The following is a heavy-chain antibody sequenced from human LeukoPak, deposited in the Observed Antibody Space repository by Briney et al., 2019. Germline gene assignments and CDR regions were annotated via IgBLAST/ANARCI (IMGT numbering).Heavy chain of an antibody. CDR3: AKGKVNHLGALDF. D-gene: IGHD1-26*01. J-gene: IGHJ4*02. CDR1: GFSFSSYA. V-gene: IGHV3-23*01. Sequence: GGSLRLSCAASGFSFSSYAMSWVRQAPGKGLEWVSSVSESGDGTYYADSVMGRFIISRDNSRKTFHLQMDSLRADDTAIYYCAKGKVNHLGALDFWGQGTLVTVS. CDR2: VSESGDGT.